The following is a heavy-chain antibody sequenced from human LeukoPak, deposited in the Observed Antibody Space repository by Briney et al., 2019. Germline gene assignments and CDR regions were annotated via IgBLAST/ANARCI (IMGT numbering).Heavy chain of an antibody. V-gene: IGHV3-48*03. D-gene: IGHD3-22*01. CDR2: ISGSGSSI. CDR3: ARLYSSGYHYDY. Sequence: HPGGSLRLSCSASGFTFSSYEMNWVRQAPGKGLEWVSYISGSGSSIYYADSVKGRFTISRDNAKNSLYLQMNSLRAEDTAVYYCARLYSSGYHYDYWGQGTLVTVSS. J-gene: IGHJ4*02. CDR1: GFTFSSYE.